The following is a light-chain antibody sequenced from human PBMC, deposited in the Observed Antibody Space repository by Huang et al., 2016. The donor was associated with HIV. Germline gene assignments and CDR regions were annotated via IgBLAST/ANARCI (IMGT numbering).Light chain of an antibody. CDR3: QQNYF. J-gene: IGKJ2*01. Sequence: DFQMTQSPSSLSASVGDKVTITCRASQNTDNYLNWYQQKSGKAPELLIYAASELQSGVPSRFSGRGSGTDFTLTISSLEPEDVATYYSQQNYFFGQGTKLEI. CDR1: QNTDNY. V-gene: IGKV1-39*01. CDR2: AAS.